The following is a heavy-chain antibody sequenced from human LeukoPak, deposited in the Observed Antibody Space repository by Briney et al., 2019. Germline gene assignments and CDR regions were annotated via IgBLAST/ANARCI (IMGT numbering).Heavy chain of an antibody. V-gene: IGHV5-51*01. Sequence: GESLKISCKGSGYPLSNFIIGWGRQISGKGPEWVGIIYPGDSENRYSPSFQGQVTISANKSISTAYLKWSSLRASDTAMYYCARLPAASAMRGDYWGQGTLVTVSS. J-gene: IGHJ4*02. D-gene: IGHD2-2*01. CDR1: GYPLSNFI. CDR2: IYPGDSEN. CDR3: ARLPAASAMRGDY.